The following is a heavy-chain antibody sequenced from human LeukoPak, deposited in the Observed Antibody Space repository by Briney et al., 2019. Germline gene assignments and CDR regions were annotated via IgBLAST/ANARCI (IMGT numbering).Heavy chain of an antibody. CDR2: IRFDGRDT. Sequence: GGSLRLSCAASGFTFSDYAMHWVRQAPGKGLEWVAFIRFDGRDTYNADSVRGRFTISRDSSTNTLFLQMNSLRVEDTALYYCAKDLELAARTPTGTSFHAWGQGTMVTVPS. CDR3: AKDLELAARTPTGTSFHA. V-gene: IGHV3-30*02. J-gene: IGHJ3*01. CDR1: GFTFSDYA. D-gene: IGHD3-10*01.